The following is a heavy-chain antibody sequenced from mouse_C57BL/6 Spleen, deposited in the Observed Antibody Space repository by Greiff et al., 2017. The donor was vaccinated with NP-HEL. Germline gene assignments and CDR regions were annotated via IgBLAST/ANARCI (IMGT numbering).Heavy chain of an antibody. D-gene: IGHD2-2*01. V-gene: IGHV5-4*01. J-gene: IGHJ1*03. CDR1: GFTFSSYA. Sequence: EVNLVESGGGLVKPGGSLKLSCAASGFTFSSYAMSWVRQTPEKRLEWVATISDGGSYTYYPANVKGRFTISRDNAKNNLYLQMSHLKSEDTAMYYCAREPGYDEGYFDVWGTGTTVTVSS. CDR2: ISDGGSYT. CDR3: AREPGYDEGYFDV.